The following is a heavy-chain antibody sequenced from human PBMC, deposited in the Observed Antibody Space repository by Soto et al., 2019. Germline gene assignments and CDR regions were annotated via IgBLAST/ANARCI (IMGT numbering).Heavy chain of an antibody. D-gene: IGHD5-18*01. J-gene: IGHJ4*02. CDR3: AKDIVRYSYGACDY. V-gene: IGHV3-30*18. CDR1: GFTFNNYG. CDR2: ISYDGSNK. Sequence: QVQLVESGGAVVQPGKSLRLSCAASGFTFNNYGMYWVRQAPGKGLEWVAVISYDGSNKYHADSVKGRFTISRDNSKNTLYMQMNSLKAEDTAVYYCAKDIVRYSYGACDYWGQGALVTVSS.